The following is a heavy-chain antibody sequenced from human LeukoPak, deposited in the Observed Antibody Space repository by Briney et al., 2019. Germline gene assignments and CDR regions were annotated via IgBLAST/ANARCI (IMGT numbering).Heavy chain of an antibody. CDR3: AKLVPGYFDH. Sequence: GGSLRLSCGASGFTFSSSALSWVRQAPGKGLEWVSSISGSGKGRYYADSVKGRFTISRDNSRNMVYLEMNSLRADDTAIYFCAKLVPGYFDHWGQGTLVTVSS. D-gene: IGHD2-8*01. J-gene: IGHJ4*02. CDR1: GFTFSSSA. V-gene: IGHV3-23*01. CDR2: ISGSGKGR.